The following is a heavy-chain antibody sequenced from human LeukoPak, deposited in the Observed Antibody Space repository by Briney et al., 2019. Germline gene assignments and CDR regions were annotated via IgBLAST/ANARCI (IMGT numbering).Heavy chain of an antibody. CDR3: ASGIGVGDSFNI. Sequence: GGSLRLSCAASGFTFSSYWMYCVRQAPGKGLVWVSRINSDARNTNYADSVQGRFTISRDNAKNTLYLQMNSLRVEDTGVYYCASGIGVGDSFNIWGQGTMVTVSS. J-gene: IGHJ3*02. V-gene: IGHV3-74*01. D-gene: IGHD2-2*01. CDR1: GFTFSSYW. CDR2: INSDARNT.